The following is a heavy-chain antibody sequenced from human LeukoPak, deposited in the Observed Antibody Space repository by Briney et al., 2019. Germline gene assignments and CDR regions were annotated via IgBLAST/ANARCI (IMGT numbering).Heavy chain of an antibody. CDR2: ISAYNGNT. J-gene: IGHJ4*02. D-gene: IGHD3-9*01. CDR1: GYTFTSYG. CDR3: ARGDDILTGYFRGFDY. Sequence: ASVKVSCEASGYTFTSYGISWVRQAPGQGLEWMGWISAYNGNTNYAQTLQGRVTMTTDTSSTTAYMELRSMRSDDTALYFCARGDDILTGYFRGFDYWGQGTLVTVSS. V-gene: IGHV1-18*01.